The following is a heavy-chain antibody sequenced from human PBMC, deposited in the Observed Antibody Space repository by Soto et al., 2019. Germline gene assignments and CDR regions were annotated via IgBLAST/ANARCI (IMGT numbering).Heavy chain of an antibody. CDR3: ARDPVAGTYFDY. J-gene: IGHJ4*02. V-gene: IGHV1-18*01. Sequence: QVQLVQSGAEVKKPGASVKVSCKASGYAFATYGISWVRQAPGQGLEWMGWINGYNGNTNYAQKLQGRVTMTTDTSTSTAYMELRSLRSDDTAVYYCARDPVAGTYFDYWGQGTLVTVSS. CDR2: INGYNGNT. D-gene: IGHD6-19*01. CDR1: GYAFATYG.